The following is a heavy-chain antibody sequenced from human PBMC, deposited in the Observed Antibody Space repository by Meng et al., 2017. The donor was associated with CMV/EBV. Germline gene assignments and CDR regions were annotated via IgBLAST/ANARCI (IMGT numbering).Heavy chain of an antibody. CDR1: GYTFTGYY. J-gene: IGHJ5*02. Sequence: ASVKVSCKASGYTFTGYYMHWVRQAPGQGLEWMGWINPNSGGTNYAQKFQGRVTMTRDTSISTAYMELSRLRSDDTAVYYCAREVGEPYQLLYGYNWFDPWGQGTLVTVSS. D-gene: IGHD2-2*02. CDR3: AREVGEPYQLLYGYNWFDP. CDR2: INPNSGGT. V-gene: IGHV1-2*02.